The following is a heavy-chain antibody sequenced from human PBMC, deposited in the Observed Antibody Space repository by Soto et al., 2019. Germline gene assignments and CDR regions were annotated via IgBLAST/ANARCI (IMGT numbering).Heavy chain of an antibody. Sequence: SETLSLTCTVSGGSISSSSYYWGWIRQPPGKGLEWIGSIYYSGSTYYNPSLKSRVTISVDTSKNQFSLKLSSVTAADSSVYYCARHHASGWYYFDYWGQGTLVTVSS. V-gene: IGHV4-39*01. D-gene: IGHD6-19*01. CDR3: ARHHASGWYYFDY. J-gene: IGHJ4*02. CDR1: GGSISSSSYY. CDR2: IYYSGST.